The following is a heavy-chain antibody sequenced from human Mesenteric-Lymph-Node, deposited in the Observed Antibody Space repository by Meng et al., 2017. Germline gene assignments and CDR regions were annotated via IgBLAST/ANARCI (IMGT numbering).Heavy chain of an antibody. V-gene: IGHV1-3*01. Sequence: ASVKVSCKASGYTFTSYAMHWVRQAPGQRLEWMGWINAGNGNTKYSQKFQGRVTMTRDTSISTAYMELSRLRSDDTAIYYCGRDKGTSWYFFDYWGQGTLVTVSS. CDR3: GRDKGTSWYFFDY. D-gene: IGHD2-2*01. CDR1: GYTFTSYA. J-gene: IGHJ4*02. CDR2: INAGNGNT.